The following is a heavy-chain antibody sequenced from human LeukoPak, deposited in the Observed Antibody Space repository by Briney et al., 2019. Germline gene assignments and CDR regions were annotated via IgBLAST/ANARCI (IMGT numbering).Heavy chain of an antibody. CDR1: GGSISSSSYY. J-gene: IGHJ5*02. CDR2: IYYSGST. CDR3: ARLKRGYTATAQYNWFDP. Sequence: SETLSLTCTVSGGSISSSSYYWGWIRQPPGKGLEWIGSIYYSGSTYYNPSLKSRVTISVDTSKNQFSLKLSSVTAADTAVYYCARLKRGYTATAQYNWFDPWGRGTLVTVSS. V-gene: IGHV4-39*01. D-gene: IGHD6-13*01.